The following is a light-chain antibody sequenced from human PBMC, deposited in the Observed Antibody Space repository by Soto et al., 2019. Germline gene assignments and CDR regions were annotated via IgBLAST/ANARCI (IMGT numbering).Light chain of an antibody. CDR1: SSDVGACNY. CDR3: CSYAGSFTLYV. V-gene: IGLV2-11*01. J-gene: IGLJ1*01. Sequence: QSALTQPRSVSGSPGQWVTISCTGTSSDVGACNYAPWYQQHPGTAPKLLIYDINNRPSGVPDRFSGSKSGTTASLAIAGLQAEDEAEYYCCSYAGSFTLYVFGTGTKLTVL. CDR2: DIN.